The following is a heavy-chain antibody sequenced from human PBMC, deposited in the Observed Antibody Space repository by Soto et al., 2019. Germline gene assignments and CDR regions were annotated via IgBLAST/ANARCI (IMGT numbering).Heavy chain of an antibody. V-gene: IGHV4-39*01. J-gene: IGHJ4*02. CDR3: ARRGGGDYLFDS. Sequence: SETLSLTCTVSGDSISASNYYWGWIGQPPGEGLEWIGHIFYSGGTYYNPSLKSRVTISVDTSKNQFSLKLNSITAADTAVYFCARRGGGDYLFDSWGQGMLVTVSS. D-gene: IGHD4-17*01. CDR2: IFYSGGT. CDR1: GDSISASNYY.